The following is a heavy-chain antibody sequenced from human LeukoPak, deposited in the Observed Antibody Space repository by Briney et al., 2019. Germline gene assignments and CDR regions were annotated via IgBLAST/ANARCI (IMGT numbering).Heavy chain of an antibody. D-gene: IGHD5-12*01. Sequence: PGGSLRLYCAASGFTFSSYGMLWVRQAPGKGLEWLAVIWYDGSNKYYADSVKGRFTISRDNSKNTLYLQMNSLRAEDTAVYYCARESIVATIRGYFDYWGQGTLVTVSS. V-gene: IGHV3-33*01. CDR3: ARESIVATIRGYFDY. J-gene: IGHJ4*02. CDR2: IWYDGSNK. CDR1: GFTFSSYG.